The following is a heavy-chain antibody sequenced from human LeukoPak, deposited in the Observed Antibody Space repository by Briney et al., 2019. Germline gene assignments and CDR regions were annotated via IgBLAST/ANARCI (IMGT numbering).Heavy chain of an antibody. Sequence: ASVKVSCKASGYTFTGYYMHWVRQAPGQGLEWMGWINPNSGGTNYAQKFQGRVTMTRDTSISTAYTEPSRLRSDDTAVYYCARVREGYCTNGVCYAGPPDPWGQGTLVTVSS. J-gene: IGHJ5*02. V-gene: IGHV1-2*02. CDR1: GYTFTGYY. D-gene: IGHD2-8*01. CDR2: INPNSGGT. CDR3: ARVREGYCTNGVCYAGPPDP.